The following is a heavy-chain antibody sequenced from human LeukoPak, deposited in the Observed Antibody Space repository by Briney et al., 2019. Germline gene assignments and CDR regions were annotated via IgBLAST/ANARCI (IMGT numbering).Heavy chain of an antibody. D-gene: IGHD2-2*02. V-gene: IGHV1-8*01. CDR3: ARGPLCSSTSCYTGKYFQH. Sequence: ASVKVSCKASGYTFTSYDINWVRQATGQGLEWMGWMNSNSGNTGYAQKFQGRVTMTRNTSISTAYMELSSLRSEDTAVYYCARGPLCSSTSCYTGKYFQHWGQGTLVTVSS. CDR2: MNSNSGNT. CDR1: GYTFTSYD. J-gene: IGHJ1*01.